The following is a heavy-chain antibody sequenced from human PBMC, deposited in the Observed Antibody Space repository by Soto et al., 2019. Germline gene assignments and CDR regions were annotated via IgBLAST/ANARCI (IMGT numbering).Heavy chain of an antibody. J-gene: IGHJ6*03. Sequence: GGSLRLSCAASGFTFSSYSMNWVRQAPGKGLEWVSSISSSSSYIYYADSVKGRFTISRDNAKNSLYLQMNSLRAEDTAVYYCARDLEYQLLMNDRYYYYYYMDVWGKGTTVTVSS. CDR1: GFTFSSYS. V-gene: IGHV3-21*01. CDR2: ISSSSSYI. CDR3: ARDLEYQLLMNDRYYYYYYMDV. D-gene: IGHD2-2*01.